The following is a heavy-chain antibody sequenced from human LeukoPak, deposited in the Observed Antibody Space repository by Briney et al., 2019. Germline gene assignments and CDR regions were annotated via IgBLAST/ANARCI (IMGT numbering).Heavy chain of an antibody. CDR1: GGSFSGYY. J-gene: IGHJ6*03. V-gene: IGHV4-34*01. Sequence: PSETLSLTCAVYGGSFSGYYWSWIRQPPGKGLEWIGEINHSGSTNYNPSLKSRVTISVDTSKNQFSLKLSSVTAADTAVYYCARSPPYYYYMDVWGKGTTVTVSS. CDR3: ARSPPYYYYMDV. CDR2: INHSGST.